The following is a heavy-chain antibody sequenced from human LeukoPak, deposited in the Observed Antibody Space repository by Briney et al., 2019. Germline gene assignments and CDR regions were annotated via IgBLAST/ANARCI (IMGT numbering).Heavy chain of an antibody. CDR2: IYYSGST. J-gene: IGHJ6*03. CDR1: GGSIRSSSYY. D-gene: IGHD3-9*01. CDR3: ARDRDYDILTGWKNYMDV. V-gene: IGHV4-39*07. Sequence: SETLSLTCTVSGGSIRSSSYYWGWIRQPPGKGLEWIGSIYYSGSTYYNPSLKSRVTISVDTSKNQFSLKLSSVTAADTAVYYCARDRDYDILTGWKNYMDVWGKGTTVTVSS.